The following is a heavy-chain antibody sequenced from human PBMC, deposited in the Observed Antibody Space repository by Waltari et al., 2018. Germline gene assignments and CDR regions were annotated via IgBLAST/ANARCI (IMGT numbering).Heavy chain of an antibody. CDR2: VYHREST. V-gene: IGHV4-38-2*02. CDR3: AGLRGFNYAFEP. J-gene: IGHJ5*02. CDR1: GYSISSDFY. Sequence: QVQLQESGPGLVKPSGTLSLTCSVSGYSISSDFYWGWILQPPGKGLEWIATVYHRESTYYNPSLMSRLTLSVDTSNNQFSLNLRSVTAADTAVYYCAGLRGFNYAFEPWGRGALVTVSS. D-gene: IGHD5-18*01.